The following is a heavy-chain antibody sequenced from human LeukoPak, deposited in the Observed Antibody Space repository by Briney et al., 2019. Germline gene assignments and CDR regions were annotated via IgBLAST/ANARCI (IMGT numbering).Heavy chain of an antibody. CDR1: GFNFSRYA. D-gene: IGHD3-10*01. CDR2: IRAGGGDT. Sequence: GGSLRLSCTASGFNFSRYAMTWVRQAPGKGLDWVSTIRAGGGDTVYSDSGKGRFPISRDNSKNTLIRQMDSPTADDTAIYYCAKILASGSGSSWGPGTLVLVSS. V-gene: IGHV3-23*01. CDR3: AKILASGSGSS. J-gene: IGHJ4*02.